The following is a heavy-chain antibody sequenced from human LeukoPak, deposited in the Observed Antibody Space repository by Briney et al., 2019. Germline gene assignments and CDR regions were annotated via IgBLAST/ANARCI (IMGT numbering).Heavy chain of an antibody. CDR1: GGSISSYY. V-gene: IGHV4-59*01. J-gene: IGHJ4*02. D-gene: IGHD3-22*01. CDR3: ARGPHYYDSSGYYPIDY. Sequence: SETLSLTCTVSGGSISSYYWSWIRQPPGKGLEWIGYIYYSGSTNYNPSPKSRVTISVDTSKNQFSLKLSSVTAADTAVYYCARGPHYYDSSGYYPIDYWGQGTLVTVSS. CDR2: IYYSGST.